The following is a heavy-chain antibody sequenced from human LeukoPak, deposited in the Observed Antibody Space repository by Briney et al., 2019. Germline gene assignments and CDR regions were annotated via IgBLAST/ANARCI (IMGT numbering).Heavy chain of an antibody. J-gene: IGHJ4*02. CDR3: ARSSSWYRLPFDY. V-gene: IGHV4-34*01. CDR1: GGSFSGYY. Sequence: KPSETLSLTCAVYGGSFSGYYWSWIRQPPGKGLEWIGEINHSGSTNYNPSLKSRVTISVDTSKNQFSLKLSSVTAADTAVYYCARSSSWYRLPFDYWGQGTLVTVSS. D-gene: IGHD6-13*01. CDR2: INHSGST.